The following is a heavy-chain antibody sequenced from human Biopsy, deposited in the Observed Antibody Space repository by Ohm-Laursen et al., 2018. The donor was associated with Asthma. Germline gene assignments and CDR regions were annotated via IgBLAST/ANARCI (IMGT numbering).Heavy chain of an antibody. D-gene: IGHD3-22*01. CDR1: GFTFSTYG. J-gene: IGHJ3*01. CDR2: ISYDGFNK. CDR3: VKDTDEIRGYYTFEV. Sequence: SLRLSCAASGFTFSTYGMHWVRQAPGKGLEWVAVISYDGFNKDYGDSVKGRFTISRDNSKNTVDLQMRSLRAEDTAIYYCVKDTDEIRGYYTFEVWGQGTMVTVSS. V-gene: IGHV3-30*18.